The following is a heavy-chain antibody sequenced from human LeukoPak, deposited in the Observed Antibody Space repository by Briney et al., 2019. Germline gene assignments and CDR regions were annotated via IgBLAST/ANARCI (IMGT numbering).Heavy chain of an antibody. CDR1: GFTFATYA. V-gene: IGHV3-23*01. D-gene: IGHD3/OR15-3a*01. CDR3: AKGRGTGTYYYDY. Sequence: GGSLRLSCAAAGFTFATYAVGWVRQAPGKGLEWVAALSGIGISTYYADSVKGRFTISRDNSENTMHLQMTGLKAADTAFYFCAKGRGTGTYYYDYWGRGTLVTVSS. CDR2: LSGIGIST. J-gene: IGHJ4*02.